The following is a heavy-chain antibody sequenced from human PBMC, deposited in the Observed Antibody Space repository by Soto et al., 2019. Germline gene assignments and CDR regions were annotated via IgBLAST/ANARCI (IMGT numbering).Heavy chain of an antibody. CDR1: GFTFDDYA. Sequence: EVQLVESGGDMVQPGRSLRLSCAASGFTFDDYAMHWVRQAPGKGLEWVSSISWNSGNIDYADSVKGRFTVSRDNAKNLLYLHMSSLRSDDTALYYCAKDASITTTYLAHWGQGTLVTVSS. J-gene: IGHJ4*02. CDR2: ISWNSGNI. V-gene: IGHV3-9*01. CDR3: AKDASITTTYLAH. D-gene: IGHD1-1*01.